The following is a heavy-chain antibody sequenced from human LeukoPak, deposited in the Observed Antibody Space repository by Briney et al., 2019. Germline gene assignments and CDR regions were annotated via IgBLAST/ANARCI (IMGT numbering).Heavy chain of an antibody. V-gene: IGHV3-7*03. CDR2: IKQDGSEK. CDR3: ARDRESLDYVWGSYRFFDY. CDR1: GFTFSSYW. Sequence: GGSLRLFCAASGFTFSSYWMSWVRQAPGKGLEWVANIKQDGSEKYYVDSVKGRFTISRDNAKNSLYLQMNSLRAEDTAVYYCARDRESLDYVWGSYRFFDYWGQGTLVTVSS. J-gene: IGHJ4*02. D-gene: IGHD3-16*02.